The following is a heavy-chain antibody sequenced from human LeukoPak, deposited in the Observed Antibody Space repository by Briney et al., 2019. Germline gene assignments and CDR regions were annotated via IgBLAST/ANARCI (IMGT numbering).Heavy chain of an antibody. CDR3: ARDGYYDSSGYYIDAFDI. D-gene: IGHD3-22*01. V-gene: IGHV4-4*07. Sequence: PSETLSLTCTVSGGSISSYYWSWIRQPAGKGLGWIGRIYTSGSTNYNPSLKSRVTISVDTSKNQFSLKLSSVTAADTAVYYCARDGYYDSSGYYIDAFDIWGQGTMVTVSS. CDR1: GGSISSYY. CDR2: IYTSGST. J-gene: IGHJ3*02.